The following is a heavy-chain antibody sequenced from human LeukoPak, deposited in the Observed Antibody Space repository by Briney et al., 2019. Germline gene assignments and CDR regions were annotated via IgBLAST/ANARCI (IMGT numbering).Heavy chain of an antibody. CDR3: AKLEGIPAAGAYAFDI. CDR1: GGSISSSSYY. J-gene: IGHJ3*02. V-gene: IGHV4-39*07. Sequence: SETLSLTCTVSGGSISSSSYYWGWIRQPPGKGLEWIGSIYYSASTYYNPSLKSRVTISVDTSKNKFSLKLSSVTAADTAVYYCAKLEGIPAAGAYAFDIWGQGTMVTVSS. D-gene: IGHD2-2*01. CDR2: IYYSAST.